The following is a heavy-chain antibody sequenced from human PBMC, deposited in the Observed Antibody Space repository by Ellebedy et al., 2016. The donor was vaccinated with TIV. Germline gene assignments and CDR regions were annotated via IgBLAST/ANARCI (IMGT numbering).Heavy chain of an antibody. J-gene: IGHJ6*03. CDR3: ARVPSMVRYYYYYMDV. Sequence: GESLKFSXAASGFTFDDYAMHWVRQAPGKGLEWVSYISSSSSTIYYADSVKGRFTISRDNAKNSLYLQMNSLRAEDTAVYYCARVPSMVRYYYYYMDVWGKGTTVTVSS. D-gene: IGHD3-10*01. CDR1: GFTFDDYA. V-gene: IGHV3-48*01. CDR2: ISSSSSTI.